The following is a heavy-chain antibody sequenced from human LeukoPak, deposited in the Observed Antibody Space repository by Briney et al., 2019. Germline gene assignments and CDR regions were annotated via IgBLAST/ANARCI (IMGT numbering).Heavy chain of an antibody. Sequence: GGSLRLSCAASGFTFSSYWMYWVRQAPGKGLVWVSRINSDGSSTSYADSVKGRFTISRDNAKNTLYLQMNSLRAEDTAVYYCAKPPRGGYDHYYYYMDVWGKGTTVTVSS. D-gene: IGHD5-12*01. CDR2: INSDGSST. J-gene: IGHJ6*03. CDR1: GFTFSSYW. CDR3: AKPPRGGYDHYYYYMDV. V-gene: IGHV3-74*01.